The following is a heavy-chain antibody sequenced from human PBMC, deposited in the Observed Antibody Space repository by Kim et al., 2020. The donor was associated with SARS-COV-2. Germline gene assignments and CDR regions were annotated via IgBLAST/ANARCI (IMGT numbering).Heavy chain of an antibody. Sequence: GGSLRLSCTASGFTFGDSAMSWFRQAPGKGLEWVGFIRRKVYGGTTEYAASVKGRFTISRDDSKSIAYLQMNSLKTEDTAVYYCSNIAFMYPDYVWGTSGYWGQGTLVTVSS. J-gene: IGHJ4*02. D-gene: IGHD3-16*01. CDR1: GFTFGDSA. V-gene: IGHV3-49*03. CDR2: IRRKVYGGTT. CDR3: SNIAFMYPDYVWGTSGY.